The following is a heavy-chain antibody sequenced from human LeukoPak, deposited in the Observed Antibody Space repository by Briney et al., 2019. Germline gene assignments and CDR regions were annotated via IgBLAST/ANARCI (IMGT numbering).Heavy chain of an antibody. CDR3: ARAYSRSYSHFDD. CDR1: GGSISGYY. J-gene: IGHJ4*02. Sequence: SETLSLTCTVSGGSISGYYWSWIRQPPGKGPEWIGYIYTSGSTNYNPSLKSRVTLSVDTSKNQFSLRLSSVTAADTAMYFCARAYSRSYSHFDDWGQGTLVTVSS. CDR2: IYTSGST. D-gene: IGHD1-26*01. V-gene: IGHV4-4*09.